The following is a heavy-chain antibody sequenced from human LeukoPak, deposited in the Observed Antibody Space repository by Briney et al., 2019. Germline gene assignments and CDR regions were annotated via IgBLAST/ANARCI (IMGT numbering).Heavy chain of an antibody. Sequence: GTSLRLSCAASRFSFSDYAMHWVRQAPGKGLEWVAVISFDGGNIEYADSVQGRFTISRDNSKNTLYLQMYSLRPDDTAVYYCARDKQWLKCFDYWGQGTLVIVSS. V-gene: IGHV3-30*04. D-gene: IGHD6-19*01. J-gene: IGHJ4*02. CDR1: RFSFSDYA. CDR2: ISFDGGNI. CDR3: ARDKQWLKCFDY.